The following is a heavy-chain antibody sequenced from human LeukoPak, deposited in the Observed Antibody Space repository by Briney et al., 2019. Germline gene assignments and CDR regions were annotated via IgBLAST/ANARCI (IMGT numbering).Heavy chain of an antibody. CDR2: ISWDGGTT. CDR3: AKGDFWSGYNYGMDV. J-gene: IGHJ6*02. Sequence: GGSLRLSCAASGFTFSSYSMNWVRQAPGKGLEWVSLISWDGGTTYYADSVKGRFTISRDNSKNSLHLQMNSLRTEDTALYYCAKGDFWSGYNYGMDVWGQGTTVTVSS. V-gene: IGHV3-43*01. CDR1: GFTFSSYS. D-gene: IGHD3-3*01.